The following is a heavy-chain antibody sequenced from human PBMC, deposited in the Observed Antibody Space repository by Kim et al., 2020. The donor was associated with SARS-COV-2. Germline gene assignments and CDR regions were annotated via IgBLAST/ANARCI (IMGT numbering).Heavy chain of an antibody. V-gene: IGHV3-33*01. J-gene: IGHJ4*02. CDR3: AILPMGTRIAAAGPLDY. CDR2: IWYDGSNK. CDR1: GFTFSSYA. Sequence: GGSLRLSCAASGFTFSSYAMHWVRQAPGKGLEWVAVIWYDGSNKYYADSVKGRFTISRDNSKNTLYLQMNSLRAEDTAVYYCAILPMGTRIAAAGPLDYWGQGTLVTVSS. D-gene: IGHD6-13*01.